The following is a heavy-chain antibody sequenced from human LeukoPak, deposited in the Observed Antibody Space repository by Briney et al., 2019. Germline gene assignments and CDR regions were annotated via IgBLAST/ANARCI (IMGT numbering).Heavy chain of an antibody. Sequence: SETLSLTCSVSGGSMSNNYWGWIRQPPGKGLEWIGYISYTGSTSYTPSLKGRVTIFLEAPRNQFSLEVGSVIAADTAVYYCARLQSANHDNGYYTGGFYYMDVWGKGTTVTVSS. J-gene: IGHJ6*03. CDR3: ARLQSANHDNGYYTGGFYYMDV. CDR2: ISYTGST. CDR1: GGSMSNNY. D-gene: IGHD4-17*01. V-gene: IGHV4-59*08.